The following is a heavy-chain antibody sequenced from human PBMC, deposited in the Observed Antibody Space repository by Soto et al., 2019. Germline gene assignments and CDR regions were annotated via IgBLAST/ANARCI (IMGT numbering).Heavy chain of an antibody. CDR1: GYSFTGYY. J-gene: IGHJ4*02. Sequence: ASVKVSCKASGYSFTGYYIHWVRQAPGQGLEWMGWINPNGGGTNFAQNFQGRLTMTRDTSINTAYLEMRRLRSDDTAVYFCAREDGGGPSPIDYWGQGTPVTGSS. D-gene: IGHD2-15*01. V-gene: IGHV1-2*02. CDR2: INPNGGGT. CDR3: AREDGGGPSPIDY.